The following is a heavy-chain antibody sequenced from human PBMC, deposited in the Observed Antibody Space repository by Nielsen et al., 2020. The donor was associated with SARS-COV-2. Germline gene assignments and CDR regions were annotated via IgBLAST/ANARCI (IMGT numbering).Heavy chain of an antibody. CDR1: GGSFTDSY. CDR3: ARVKRRRITMIVVVIDAFDI. V-gene: IGHV4-34*01. J-gene: IGHJ3*02. D-gene: IGHD3-22*01. Sequence: SETLSLTCAVSGGSFTDSYWTWIRQPPGKGLEWIGDINHSGSANYNPSLKSRLTISVDTSKSQFSLKLSSVTAADTAVYYCARVKRRRITMIVVVIDAFDIWGQGTMVTVSS. CDR2: INHSGSA.